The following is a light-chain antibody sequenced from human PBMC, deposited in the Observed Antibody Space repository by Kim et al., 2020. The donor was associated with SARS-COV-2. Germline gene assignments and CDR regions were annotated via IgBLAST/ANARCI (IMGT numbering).Light chain of an antibody. CDR3: QQYYSLPPNT. V-gene: IGKV1-33*01. J-gene: IGKJ2*01. Sequence: DIQMTQSPSSLSASVGDRVTITCRASQGISNYLSWYQQKPGKAPKLLIYDASKLQTGVPSRFSGSGSGTDFTFTISSLQPEDIGKYYCQQYYSLPPNTFGQGTKLEIK. CDR1: QGISNY. CDR2: DAS.